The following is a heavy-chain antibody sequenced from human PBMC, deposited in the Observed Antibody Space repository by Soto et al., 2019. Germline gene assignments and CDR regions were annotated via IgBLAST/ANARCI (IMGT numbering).Heavy chain of an antibody. CDR1: GFTFSDYY. CDR2: ISSRGNTI. D-gene: IGHD4-17*01. CDR3: ARGGASVTTPFDY. Sequence: PGGSLRLSCAASGFTFSDYYMSWIRQAPGKGLEWVSYISSRGNTIYYADSVKGRFTISRDNAKKSLYLQMDSLTADDTAVYYCARGGASVTTPFDYWGQGTQVTVSS. J-gene: IGHJ4*02. V-gene: IGHV3-11*01.